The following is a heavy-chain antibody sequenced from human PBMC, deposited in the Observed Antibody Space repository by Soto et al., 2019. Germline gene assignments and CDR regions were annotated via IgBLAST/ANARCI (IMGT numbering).Heavy chain of an antibody. Sequence: SETLSLTCNVSGGSIQTYYWNWIRQSPGKGLEWIWYISDGGSPNYNPSLKSRVTISVDTSKKQVSLKLSSVSAPDTARYFCAGDCSSSICPEDHYFALEVGGQGTTVTVSS. D-gene: IGHD2-2*01. J-gene: IGHJ6*02. CDR2: ISDGGSP. CDR1: GGSIQTYY. V-gene: IGHV4-59*01. CDR3: AGDCSSSICPEDHYFALEV.